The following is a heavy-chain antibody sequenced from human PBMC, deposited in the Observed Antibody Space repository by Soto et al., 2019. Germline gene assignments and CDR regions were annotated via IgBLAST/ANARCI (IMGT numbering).Heavy chain of an antibody. D-gene: IGHD5-18*01. CDR2: ISADGDTE. J-gene: IGHJ3*01. CDR1: GFTFSDNI. V-gene: IGHV3-30-3*01. CDR3: LGGIGYSYGYHAFDL. Sequence: AGSLRLSCAASGFTFSDNILHWVRQAPGKGLEWLAFISADGDTEYYADSVKGRFTISRDNSKNTLYLQMNSLRREDTSVYYCLGGIGYSYGYHAFDLWGQGTMVTVSS.